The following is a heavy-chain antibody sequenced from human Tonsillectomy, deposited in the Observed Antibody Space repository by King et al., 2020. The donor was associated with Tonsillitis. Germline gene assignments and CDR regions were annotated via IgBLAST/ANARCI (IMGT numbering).Heavy chain of an antibody. CDR3: TRVSTMIVVVPDY. CDR2: IRSKAFGATT. Sequence: VQLVESGGGLVQPGRSLRLSCTASGFTFGDYAMSLVRQAPGKGLEWISFIRSKAFGATTEYAASVKGRFTISRDDSESIAYLQMNSLKTEDTAVYFCTRVSTMIVVVPDYWGQGTLVTVSS. CDR1: GFTFGDYA. J-gene: IGHJ4*02. D-gene: IGHD3-22*01. V-gene: IGHV3-49*04.